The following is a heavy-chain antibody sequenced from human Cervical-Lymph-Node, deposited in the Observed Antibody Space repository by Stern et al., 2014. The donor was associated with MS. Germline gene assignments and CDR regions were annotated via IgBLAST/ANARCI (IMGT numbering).Heavy chain of an antibody. J-gene: IGHJ4*02. D-gene: IGHD6-6*01. CDR2: IIPIFGTA. V-gene: IGHV1-69*01. CDR3: AIYSSSSIGDY. CDR1: GGTFSSYA. Sequence: QLVQSGAEVKKPGSSVKVSCKASGGTFSSYAISWVRQSPGQGLDWVGGIIPIFGTANYAHKVPGRGTITPDESTSTAYMELSSLRSEDAAVYYCAIYSSSSIGDYWGQGTLVTVSS.